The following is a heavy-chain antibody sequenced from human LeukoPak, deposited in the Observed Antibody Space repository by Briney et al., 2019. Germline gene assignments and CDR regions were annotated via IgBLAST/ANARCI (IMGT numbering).Heavy chain of an antibody. D-gene: IGHD3-9*01. J-gene: IGHJ4*02. CDR2: ISGSGGST. V-gene: IGHV3-23*01. CDR3: AKQTNKRRYFDWLRAYYFDY. CDR1: GFTFSSYA. Sequence: GGSLRLSCAASGFTFSSYAMSWVRQAPGKGLEWVSAISGSGGSTYYADSVKGRFTISRDNSKNTLYLQMNSLRAEDTVVYYCAKQTNKRRYFDWLRAYYFDYWGQGTLVTVSS.